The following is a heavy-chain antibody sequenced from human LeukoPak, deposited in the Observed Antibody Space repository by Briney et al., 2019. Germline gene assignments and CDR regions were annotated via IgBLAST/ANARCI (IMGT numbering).Heavy chain of an antibody. Sequence: SETLSLTCAVYGGSISSNSYYWGWIRQPPGKGLEWIGNIYYSGSTYYNPSLKSRVTISVDTSKNQFSLKLSSVTAADTAVYYCARIVTTSGFHFDYWGQGTLVTVSS. J-gene: IGHJ4*02. CDR2: IYYSGST. CDR3: ARIVTTSGFHFDY. V-gene: IGHV4-39*01. CDR1: GGSISSNSYY. D-gene: IGHD5-12*01.